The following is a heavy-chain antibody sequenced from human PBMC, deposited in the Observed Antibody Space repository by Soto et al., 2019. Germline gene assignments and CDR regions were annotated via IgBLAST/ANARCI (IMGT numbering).Heavy chain of an antibody. CDR3: ARGAPPSYYYYYGMDV. V-gene: IGHV1-69*13. CDR2: IIPIFGTA. Sequence: ASVKVSCKASGDTFSSYAISWVRQAPGQGLEWMGGIIPIFGTANYAQKFQGRVTITADESTSTAYMELSSLRSEDTAVYYCARGAPPSYYYYYGMDVWGQGTTVTVSS. CDR1: GDTFSSYA. J-gene: IGHJ6*02.